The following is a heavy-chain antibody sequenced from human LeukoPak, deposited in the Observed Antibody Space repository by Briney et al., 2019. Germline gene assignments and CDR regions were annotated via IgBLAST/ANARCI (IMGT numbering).Heavy chain of an antibody. J-gene: IGHJ5*02. CDR1: GFTFSSYA. V-gene: IGHV3-23*01. CDR2: ISGSGGST. Sequence: GGSLRLSCAASGFTFSSYAMGWVRQAPGKGLEWVSAISGSGGSTYYADSVKGRFTISRDNSKNTLYLQMNSLRAEDTAVYNCAKDAQGPQEYNWFDPWGQGTLVTVSS. CDR3: AKDAQGPQEYNWFDP.